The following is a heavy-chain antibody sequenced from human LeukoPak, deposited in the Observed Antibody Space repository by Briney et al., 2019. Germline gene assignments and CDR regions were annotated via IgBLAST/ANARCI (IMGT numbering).Heavy chain of an antibody. CDR1: GYTFNSYD. V-gene: IGHV1-8*01. Sequence: VASVKVSCKASGYTFNSYDITWVRQATGQGLEWMGWMNPDSGNTGYAQKFQGRVTMTKNTSISTAYMELGSLTSEDTAVYYCARAYSGSYYYYDMDVWGQGTTVTVSS. CDR3: ARAYSGSYYYYDMDV. J-gene: IGHJ6*02. CDR2: MNPDSGNT. D-gene: IGHD1-26*01.